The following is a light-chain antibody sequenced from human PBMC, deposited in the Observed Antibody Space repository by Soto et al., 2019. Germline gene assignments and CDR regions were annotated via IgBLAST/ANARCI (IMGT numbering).Light chain of an antibody. CDR1: QSISSNY. CDR3: QQYGGSPRYT. CDR2: GAS. V-gene: IGKV3-20*01. Sequence: EIVLTQSPGTLSLSPGERATLSCRASQSISSNYLAWYQQKPGQAPRVLIYGASSRATGIPDRFSGSGSGTDFTLTISRLEPEDFAVYYCQQYGGSPRYTFGQGTKLDIK. J-gene: IGKJ2*01.